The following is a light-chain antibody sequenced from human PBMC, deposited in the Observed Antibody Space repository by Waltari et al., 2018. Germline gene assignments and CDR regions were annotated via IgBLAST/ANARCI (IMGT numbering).Light chain of an antibody. CDR1: HGIGTN. Sequence: EIVMTQSPAILSVPPGAGATLSCRASHGIGTNLAWYQKKPGQAHRLLIYDASTRAPGIPARFTGGGSETEFTLVISSLQSEDSALYFCQQYRDWYSFGQGTKLEIK. CDR2: DAS. V-gene: IGKV3-15*01. J-gene: IGKJ2*01. CDR3: QQYRDWYS.